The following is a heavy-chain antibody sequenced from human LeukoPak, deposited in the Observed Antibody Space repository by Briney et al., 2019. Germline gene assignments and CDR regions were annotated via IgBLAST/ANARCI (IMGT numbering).Heavy chain of an antibody. Sequence: PGWSLRLSCAASGFTFGSYAMTWVRQPPGKGLEWVSTSGTGGSTYYADSVKGRFTISRDNSKNTLYLQMNSLRTEDTAVYYCAKDGGGYGRIDYWGQGTLVTVSS. CDR1: GFTFGSYA. CDR2: SGTGGST. V-gene: IGHV3-23*01. J-gene: IGHJ4*02. CDR3: AKDGGGYGRIDY. D-gene: IGHD5-12*01.